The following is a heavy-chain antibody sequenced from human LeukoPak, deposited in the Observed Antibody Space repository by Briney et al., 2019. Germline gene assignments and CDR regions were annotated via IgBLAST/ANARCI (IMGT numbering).Heavy chain of an antibody. D-gene: IGHD4/OR15-4a*01. V-gene: IGHV3-23*01. CDR3: ATLNVAEPRVLEDY. J-gene: IGHJ4*02. CDR2: ISGSGDLT. CDR1: GFTFNTYA. Sequence: GGSLRLSCAASGFTFNTYAMSWVRHAPGKGLEWVSVISGSGDLTFYADSVRGRVTISRDNSRSTLYLQMNSLRAEDTAVYYCATLNVAEPRVLEDYWGQGTLVTVSS.